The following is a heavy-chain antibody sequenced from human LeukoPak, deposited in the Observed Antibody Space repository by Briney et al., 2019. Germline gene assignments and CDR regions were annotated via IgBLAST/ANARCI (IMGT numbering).Heavy chain of an antibody. CDR1: VGTVSSYA. J-gene: IGHJ4*02. CDR3: ARGCYYDSSGYYYRPRSPDYFDY. CDR2: VIPIFGTA. V-gene: IGHV1-69*06. Sequence: SVKVSCKASVGTVSSYAISWGRQAPGQGLEWMGRVIPIFGTANYAQNFQGRVTIIAEKSTSTAYMELSSLRSEDTAVYYCARGCYYDSSGYYYRPRSPDYFDYWGQGTLVTVSS. D-gene: IGHD3-22*01.